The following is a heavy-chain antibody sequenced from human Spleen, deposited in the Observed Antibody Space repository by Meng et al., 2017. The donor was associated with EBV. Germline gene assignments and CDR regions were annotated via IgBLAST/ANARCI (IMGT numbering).Heavy chain of an antibody. CDR3: TREKDYGDYGQYFQY. V-gene: IGHV4-39*07. J-gene: IGHJ1*01. CDR2: ISYTGST. CDR1: VVSSGSSSYY. D-gene: IGHD4-17*01. Sequence: LLPASGPGLVKPSDSLSLTCTVSVVSSGSSSYYWGWIRQPPGKGLDWSGTISYTGSTYYNPSLQSRVTISVDTSKNQFSLNLSSLTAADTAVYYCTREKDYGDYGQYFQYWGQGTLVTVSS.